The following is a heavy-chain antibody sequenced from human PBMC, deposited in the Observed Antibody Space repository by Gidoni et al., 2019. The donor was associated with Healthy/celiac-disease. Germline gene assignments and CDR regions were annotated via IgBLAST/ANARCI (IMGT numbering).Heavy chain of an antibody. CDR2: ISWNSGSI. Sequence: EVQLVESGGGLVQPGRSLRLSCAASGFTFDDYAMHWVRQAPGKGLEWVSGISWNSGSIGYADSVKGRFTISRDNAKNSLYLQMNSLRAEDTALYYCAKDMVAVAGTFEHYYGMDVWGQGTTVTVSS. V-gene: IGHV3-9*01. CDR1: GFTFDDYA. J-gene: IGHJ6*02. D-gene: IGHD6-19*01. CDR3: AKDMVAVAGTFEHYYGMDV.